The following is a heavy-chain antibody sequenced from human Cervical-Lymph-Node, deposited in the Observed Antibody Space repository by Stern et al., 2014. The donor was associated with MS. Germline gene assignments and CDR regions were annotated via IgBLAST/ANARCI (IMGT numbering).Heavy chain of an antibody. CDR1: GDSVSSNLAA. CDR3: ARTDCSSGVCYSSGMDV. V-gene: IGHV6-1*01. CDR2: AYYRARWSI. D-gene: IGHD2-15*01. J-gene: IGHJ6*02. Sequence: QVQLQQSGPGLVKPSQTLSLTCAITGDSVSSNLAAWNWIRQSPSLGLKWLGKAYYRARWSIDYDLSVKGRITIIPASSKNQSSLQLKFVTPEDAAMYYCARTDCSSGVCYSSGMDVCGQGTTVTASS.